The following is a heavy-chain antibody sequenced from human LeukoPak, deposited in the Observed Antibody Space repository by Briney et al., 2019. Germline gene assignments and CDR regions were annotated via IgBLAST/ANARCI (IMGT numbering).Heavy chain of an antibody. J-gene: IGHJ4*02. CDR1: GFTSSNYI. Sequence: GGSLRLSCAASGFTSSNYIMRWVRQPPGRGLEWVATITSDGGTYYADSVKGRFSISRDNSKNTVYLQMKSLRAEDTAIYSCARGFRYFEYWGRGTLVTVSS. V-gene: IGHV3-23*01. CDR2: ITSDGGT. D-gene: IGHD2/OR15-2a*01. CDR3: ARGFRYFEY.